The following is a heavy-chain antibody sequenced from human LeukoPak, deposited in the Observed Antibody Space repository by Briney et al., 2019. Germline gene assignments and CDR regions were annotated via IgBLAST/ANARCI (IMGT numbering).Heavy chain of an antibody. CDR1: GFTFSSYE. V-gene: IGHV3-48*03. CDR3: ARGRGYGGVYFDY. D-gene: IGHD3-10*01. J-gene: IGHJ4*02. CDR2: ISSSGSTI. Sequence: PGGSLRLSCAASGFTFSSYEMNWVRQAPGKGLEWFSYISSSGSTIYYTDSVKGRFTISRDNAKNSLYLQMNSLRAGDTAVYYCARGRGYGGVYFDYWGQGTLVTVSS.